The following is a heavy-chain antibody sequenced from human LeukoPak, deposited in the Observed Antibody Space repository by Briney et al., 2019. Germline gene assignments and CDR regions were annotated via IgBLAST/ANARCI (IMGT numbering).Heavy chain of an antibody. CDR3: AAGGGNTFNP. V-gene: IGHV3-23*01. J-gene: IGHJ5*02. D-gene: IGHD1/OR15-1a*01. CDR2: FTGSAGNI. Sequence: PGGSLRLSCAASGFTFTSQALSWVRQAPGKGLEWVSSFTGSAGNIHYADSVKGRFTLSRDTSKETMYLQMNSLRADDTAKYYCAAGGGNTFNPWGQGTLVTVSS. CDR1: GFTFTSQA.